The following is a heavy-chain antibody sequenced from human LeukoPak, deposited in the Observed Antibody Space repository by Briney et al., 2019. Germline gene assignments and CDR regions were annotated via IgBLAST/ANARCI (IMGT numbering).Heavy chain of an antibody. CDR3: ARTTSDFWGGPHMDV. CDR2: MNPNSGNT. J-gene: IGHJ6*03. Sequence: ASVKVSCKASGYTFTSYDINWVRQATGQGLEWMGWMNPNSGNTGYAQKFQGRVTITRNTSISTAYMELSSLRSEDTAVYYCARTTSDFWGGPHMDVWGKGTTVTVSS. CDR1: GYTFTSYD. V-gene: IGHV1-8*03. D-gene: IGHD3-3*01.